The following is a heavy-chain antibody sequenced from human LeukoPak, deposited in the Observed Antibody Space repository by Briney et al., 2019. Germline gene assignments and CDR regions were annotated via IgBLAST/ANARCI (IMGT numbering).Heavy chain of an antibody. V-gene: IGHV3-30*04. CDR1: GFTFSSYE. CDR2: ISYDGSNK. CDR3: AREGSYEGWFDP. D-gene: IGHD3-3*01. Sequence: GGSLRLSCAASGFTFSSYEMNWVRQAPGKGLEWVAVISYDGSNKYYADSVKGRFTISRDNSKNTLYLQMNSLRAEDTAVYYCAREGSYEGWFDPWGQGTLVTVSS. J-gene: IGHJ5*02.